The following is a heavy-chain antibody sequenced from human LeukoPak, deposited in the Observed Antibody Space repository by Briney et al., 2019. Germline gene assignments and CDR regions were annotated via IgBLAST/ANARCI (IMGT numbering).Heavy chain of an antibody. D-gene: IGHD3-10*01. J-gene: IGHJ6*02. CDR1: AFTFSSSG. Sequence: GRSLRLSCAASAFTFSSSGMHCVRKAPGKGLEWVVVIWYDGSNKYSADSVKGRFTISRDNSKNTLYLQMNSLRAEDTAVYYCARDITMVRGVTDGMDGWGQGTTVTVSS. CDR2: IWYDGSNK. CDR3: ARDITMVRGVTDGMDG. V-gene: IGHV3-33*01.